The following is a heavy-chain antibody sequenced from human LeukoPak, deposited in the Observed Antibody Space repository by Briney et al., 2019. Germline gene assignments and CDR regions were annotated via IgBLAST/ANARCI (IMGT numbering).Heavy chain of an antibody. Sequence: GGSLRLSCAAFGFTFSAYWMSWVRQAPGKGLEWVANIKEDGGEKQYVDSVKGRFTISRDNAKNSLYLQMNSLRAEDTAVFYCARAVASNWFNPWGQGTLVTVSS. J-gene: IGHJ5*02. V-gene: IGHV3-7*01. CDR1: GFTFSAYW. D-gene: IGHD4-23*01. CDR2: IKEDGGEK. CDR3: ARAVASNWFNP.